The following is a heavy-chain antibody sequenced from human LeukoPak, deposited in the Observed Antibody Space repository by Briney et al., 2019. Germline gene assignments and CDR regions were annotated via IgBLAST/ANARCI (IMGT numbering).Heavy chain of an antibody. J-gene: IGHJ5*02. CDR2: IIGDGTRT. V-gene: IGHV3-74*01. Sequence: GGSLRLSCAASGFTFNSYTMHWVRQGSGKGPVWVSRIIGDGTRTDYADSVKGRFTISRDNAKSTLYLQMNSLTVEDTAVYYCLRVDDTNGHNWFDPWGQGTLVTVSS. CDR1: GFTFNSYT. CDR3: LRVDDTNGHNWFDP. D-gene: IGHD2-8*01.